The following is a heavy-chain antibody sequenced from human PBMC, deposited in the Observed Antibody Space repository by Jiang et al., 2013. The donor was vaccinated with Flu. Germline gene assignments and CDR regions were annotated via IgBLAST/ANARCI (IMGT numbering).Heavy chain of an antibody. J-gene: IGHJ4*02. V-gene: IGHV3-33*01. D-gene: IGHD3-22*01. CDR3: ARDDSSGYYLDY. CDR1: GFTFSSYG. Sequence: RLSCAASGFTFSSYGMHWVRQAPGKGLEWVAVIWYDGSNKYYADSVKGRFTISRDNSKNTLYLQMNSLRAEDTAVYYCARDDSSGYYLDYWGQGTLVTVSS. CDR2: IWYDGSNK.